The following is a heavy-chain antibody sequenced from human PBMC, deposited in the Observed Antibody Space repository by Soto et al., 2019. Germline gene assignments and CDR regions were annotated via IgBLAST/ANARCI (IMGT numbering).Heavy chain of an antibody. D-gene: IGHD2-8*02. V-gene: IGHV4-39*01. CDR3: ESPAESLYCSAWHPNWFDP. CDR2: INIIGST. Sequence: SGTLAVTLPVSGTSLCTITYFWGWIRPPPGKGVERIGTINIIGSTYYNPALKSRGRIFVARSMNQISVKLSSMCVADTDVSFYESPAESLYCSAWHPNWFDPWGQGTLVTVSS. CDR1: GTSLCTITYF. J-gene: IGHJ5*02.